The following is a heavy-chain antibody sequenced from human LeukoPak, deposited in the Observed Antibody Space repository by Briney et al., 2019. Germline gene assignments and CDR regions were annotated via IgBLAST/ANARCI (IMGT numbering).Heavy chain of an antibody. J-gene: IGHJ4*02. CDR3: ARTIVVVVGQQSYYFDF. V-gene: IGHV3-74*01. D-gene: IGHD2-15*01. CDR1: GFTFSSYW. CDR2: INSDGSST. Sequence: GGSLRLSCAASGFTFSSYWMHWVRQAPGKGLVWVSRINSDGSSTSYADSVKGRFTISRENAKSSLYLQINSLRAEDTALYYCARTIVVVVGQQSYYFDFWGQGTLVTVSS.